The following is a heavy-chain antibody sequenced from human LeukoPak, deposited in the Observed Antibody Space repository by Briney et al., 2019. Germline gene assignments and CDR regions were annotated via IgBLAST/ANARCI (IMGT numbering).Heavy chain of an antibody. CDR2: IYYSGST. Sequence: PSETLSLTCTVSGGSISSSSYYWGWIRQPPGKGLEWIGSIYYSGSTYYNPPLKSRVTISVDTSKNQFSLKLSSVTAADTAVYYCARDSGWSHYFDYWGQGTLVTVSS. D-gene: IGHD6-19*01. J-gene: IGHJ4*02. CDR1: GGSISSSSYY. CDR3: ARDSGWSHYFDY. V-gene: IGHV4-39*02.